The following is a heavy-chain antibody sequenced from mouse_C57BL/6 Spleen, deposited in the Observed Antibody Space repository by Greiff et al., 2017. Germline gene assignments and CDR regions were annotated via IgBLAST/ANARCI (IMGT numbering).Heavy chain of an antibody. CDR1: GYTFTSYW. CDR2: IYPGSGST. V-gene: IGHV1-55*01. Sequence: QVQLQQPGAELVKPGASVKMSCKASGYTFTSYWITWVKQRPGQGLEWIGDIYPGSGSTNYNEQFKSQATLNVDTSPRPAYMQPSSLTSEDSAVYYCARFLYGSREGDYWGQGTTLTVSS. D-gene: IGHD1-1*01. CDR3: ARFLYGSREGDY. J-gene: IGHJ2*01.